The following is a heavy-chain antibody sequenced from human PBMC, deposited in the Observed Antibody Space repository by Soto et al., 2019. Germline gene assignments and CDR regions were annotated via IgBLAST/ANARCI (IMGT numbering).Heavy chain of an antibody. J-gene: IGHJ5*02. CDR2: IIPILGIA. CDR3: ASFDRFGELLSQNWFDP. D-gene: IGHD3-10*01. V-gene: IGHV1-69*02. Sequence: ASVKVSCKASGGTYSSYTISWVRPAPGQGLEWMGRIIPILGIANYAQKFQGRVTITADKSTSTAYMELSSLRSEDTAVYYCASFDRFGELLSQNWFDPWGQGTLVTVSS. CDR1: GGTYSSYT.